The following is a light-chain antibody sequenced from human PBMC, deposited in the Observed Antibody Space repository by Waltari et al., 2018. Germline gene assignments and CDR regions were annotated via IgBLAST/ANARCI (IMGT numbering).Light chain of an antibody. CDR3: QQYYSIPLT. CDR2: WAS. Sequence: DIVMTQSADSLAVSLGERATINCTSSQSVLYSSNNKHHLAWYQQKPGQPPKLLIYWASTRESGVPDRFTGSGSGTDFTLTISSLQAEDVAVYYCQQYYSIPLTFGGGTTVEIK. J-gene: IGKJ4*01. V-gene: IGKV4-1*01. CDR1: QSVLYSSNNKHH.